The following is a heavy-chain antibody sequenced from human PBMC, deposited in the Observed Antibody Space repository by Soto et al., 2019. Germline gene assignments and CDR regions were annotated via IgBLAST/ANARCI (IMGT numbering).Heavy chain of an antibody. Sequence: GASVKVSCKASGYSFITSYHMHWMRQAPGQGLEWMGIINPTGSMTRYSQKFQGRLTMTRDTSTATDYMELSNLTSEDTAVYFCARDTGYDHDAFDIWGQGTRVTVSS. CDR1: GYSFITSYH. J-gene: IGHJ3*02. CDR2: INPTGSMT. D-gene: IGHD5-12*01. CDR3: ARDTGYDHDAFDI. V-gene: IGHV1-46*01.